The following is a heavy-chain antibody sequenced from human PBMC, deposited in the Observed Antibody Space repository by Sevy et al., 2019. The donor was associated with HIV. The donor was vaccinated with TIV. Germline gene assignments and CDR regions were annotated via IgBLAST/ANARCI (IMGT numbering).Heavy chain of an antibody. CDR1: GLSVSDNY. D-gene: IGHD3-22*01. V-gene: IGHV3-66*01. Sequence: GGSLRLSCAGSGLSVSDNYMNWVRQAPGKGLELVSVFYSDGRTYYADSVKGRFTISRDNSKNTLYLTMSNLRPEDTAVYYCARDRYYDASGYYYYYYGMDVWGQGTTVTVSS. CDR3: ARDRYYDASGYYYYYYGMDV. J-gene: IGHJ6*02. CDR2: FYSDGRT.